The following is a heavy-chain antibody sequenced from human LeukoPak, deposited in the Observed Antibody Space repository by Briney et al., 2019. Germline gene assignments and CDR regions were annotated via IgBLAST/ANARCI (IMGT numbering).Heavy chain of an antibody. CDR2: ISAYSGNT. Sequence: GASVKVSCKASGYTFTSYGISWVRQAPGQGLEWMGWISAYSGNTNYAQKLQGRVTMTTDTSTSTAYMELRSLRSDDTAVYYCARGKRVLLWFGDPPTRYYGMDVWGQGTTVTVSS. CDR3: ARGKRVLLWFGDPPTRYYGMDV. J-gene: IGHJ6*02. D-gene: IGHD3-10*01. V-gene: IGHV1-18*01. CDR1: GYTFTSYG.